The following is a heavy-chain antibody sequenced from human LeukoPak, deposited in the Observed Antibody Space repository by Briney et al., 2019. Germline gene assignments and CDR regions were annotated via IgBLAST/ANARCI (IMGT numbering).Heavy chain of an antibody. Sequence: SETLSLTRSVSGGSISGHYWTWIRQPPGEGLEWIGQIHYTGKPDYNPSLKSRITISVDTSKNQVSLQVSSVTAADSAIYYCARFGVDYDMDVWGHGTTVTVFS. CDR1: GGSISGHY. CDR2: IHYTGKP. V-gene: IGHV4-59*11. J-gene: IGHJ6*02. D-gene: IGHD3-16*01. CDR3: ARFGVDYDMDV.